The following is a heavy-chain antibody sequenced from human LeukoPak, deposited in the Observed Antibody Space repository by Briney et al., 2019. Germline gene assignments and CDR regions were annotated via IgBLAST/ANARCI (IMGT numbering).Heavy chain of an antibody. CDR1: GFAFSNYW. Sequence: GGSLRLSCAASGFAFSNYWMSWVRQAPGKGLESVSSLSATGGSKFHADSVRGRFTISRDNSKNTVYLQMNSLRAEDTAVYYCAKLGNYYESSTYPDYWGRGTLVTVSS. D-gene: IGHD3-22*01. CDR2: LSATGGSK. CDR3: AKLGNYYESSTYPDY. J-gene: IGHJ4*02. V-gene: IGHV3-23*01.